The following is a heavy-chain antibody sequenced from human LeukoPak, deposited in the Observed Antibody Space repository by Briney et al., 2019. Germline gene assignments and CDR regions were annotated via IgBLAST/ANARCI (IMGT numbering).Heavy chain of an antibody. CDR2: TYYRSKWYN. D-gene: IGHD2-8*02. V-gene: IGHV6-1*01. CDR3: ARGTGTFDY. CDR1: GDSVSSNSAA. J-gene: IGHJ4*02. Sequence: QTLSLTCAISGDSVSSNSAAWSWIRQSPSRGLEWLGRTYYRSKWYNDYTVSVKSRITINPDTSKNQFSLQLNSVTPEDTAVYYCARGTGTFDYWGQGTLVTVSS.